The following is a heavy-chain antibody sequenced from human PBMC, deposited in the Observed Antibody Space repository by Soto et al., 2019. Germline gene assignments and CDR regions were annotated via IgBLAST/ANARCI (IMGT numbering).Heavy chain of an antibody. CDR1: GFTFSSYS. D-gene: IGHD1-1*01. V-gene: IGHV3-66*01. CDR2: IYSGGST. Sequence: GGSLRLSCAASGFTFSSYSMNWVRQAPGKGLEWVSVIYSGGSTYYADSVKGRFTISRDNSKNTLYLQMNSLRAEDTAVCYCARSSAPGLFDYWAQGTLVTVSS. CDR3: ARSSAPGLFDY. J-gene: IGHJ4*02.